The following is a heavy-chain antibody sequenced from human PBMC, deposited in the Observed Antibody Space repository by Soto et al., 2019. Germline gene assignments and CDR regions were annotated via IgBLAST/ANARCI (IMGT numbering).Heavy chain of an antibody. Sequence: QLHLVQSGAVVKKPGASVTVSCSASGYPVTAYYMHWVRQAPGRGLEWMGGINPATGAAKYTQTSQGRVPRPRDTSTSTGFMELSGLTSEDTAVFYCARGGGVGVAGSAAFDMWGQGTLVTVSS. CDR3: ARGGGVGVAGSAAFDM. D-gene: IGHD3-3*01. CDR1: GYPVTAYY. J-gene: IGHJ3*02. CDR2: INPATGAA. V-gene: IGHV1-2*02.